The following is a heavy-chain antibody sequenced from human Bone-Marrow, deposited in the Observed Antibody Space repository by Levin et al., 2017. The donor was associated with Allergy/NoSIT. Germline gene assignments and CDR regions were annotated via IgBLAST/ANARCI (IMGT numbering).Heavy chain of an antibody. CDR2: MNPNSGNT. D-gene: IGHD1-7*01. V-gene: IGHV1-8*01. J-gene: IGHJ4*02. CDR1: GYTFTSYD. CDR3: AKAGQLELPDFDY. Sequence: ASVMVSCKASGYTFTSYDINWVRQATGQGLEWMGWMNPNSGNTGYAQKFQGRVTMTRNTSISTAYMELSSLRSEDTAVYYCAKAGQLELPDFDYWGQGTLVTVSS.